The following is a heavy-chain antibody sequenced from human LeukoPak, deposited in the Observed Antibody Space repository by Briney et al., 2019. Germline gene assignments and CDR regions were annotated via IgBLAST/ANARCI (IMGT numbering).Heavy chain of an antibody. CDR3: ARATAYSSGPGYYYGMDV. CDR2: INPNSGGT. J-gene: IGHJ6*02. Sequence: ASVKVSCKASGYTFTGYYMHWVRQPPGQGLEWMGWINPNSGGTNFAQKFQGRVTMTRDTSISTAYMELSRLRSDDTAVYYCARATAYSSGPGYYYGMDVWGQGTTVTVSS. CDR1: GYTFTGYY. D-gene: IGHD6-19*01. V-gene: IGHV1-2*02.